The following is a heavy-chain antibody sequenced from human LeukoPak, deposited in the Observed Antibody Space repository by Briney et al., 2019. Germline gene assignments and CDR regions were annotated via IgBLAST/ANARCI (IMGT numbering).Heavy chain of an antibody. CDR1: GPSFSGYF. Sequence: SETLSLTCAVHGPSFSGYFWSWIRQPPGKGLEWIGEINHRGDTNYNPSLKSRVTISLDTSNNQFSVRLTSVTAADTAVYYCARSPSRQNWIASLYEWFDPWGQGTLVTVAS. CDR3: ARSPSRQNWIASLYEWFDP. D-gene: IGHD5/OR15-5a*01. CDR2: INHRGDT. V-gene: IGHV4-34*01. J-gene: IGHJ5*02.